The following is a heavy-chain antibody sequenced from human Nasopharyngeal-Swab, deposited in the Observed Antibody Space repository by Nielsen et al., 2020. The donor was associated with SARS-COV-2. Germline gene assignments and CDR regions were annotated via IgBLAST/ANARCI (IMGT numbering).Heavy chain of an antibody. CDR2: INHSGST. V-gene: IGHV4-34*01. D-gene: IGHD1-14*01. J-gene: IGHJ4*02. CDR3: AGSTGPFDY. Sequence: SDTLSLTCAVYGGSFSGYYWSWIRQPPGKGLEWIGEINHSGSTNYNPSLKSRVTISVDTSKNQFSLKLSSVTAADTAVYYCAGSTGPFDYWGQGTLVTVSS. CDR1: GGSFSGYY.